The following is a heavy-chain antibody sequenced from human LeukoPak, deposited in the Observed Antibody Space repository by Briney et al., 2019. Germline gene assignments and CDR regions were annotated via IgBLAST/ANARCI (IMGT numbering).Heavy chain of an antibody. CDR2: ISYDGSNK. V-gene: IGHV3-30*18. J-gene: IGHJ4*02. CDR1: GFTFSSYG. CDR3: AKSGDSRDDYFDY. Sequence: GGSLRLSCAASGFTFSSYGIHWVRQAPGKGLEWVAVISYDGSNKYYADSVKGRFSISRDNSKNTLYLQMNSLGAEDTAVYYCAKSGDSRDDYFDYWGQGTLVTVSS. D-gene: IGHD3-22*01.